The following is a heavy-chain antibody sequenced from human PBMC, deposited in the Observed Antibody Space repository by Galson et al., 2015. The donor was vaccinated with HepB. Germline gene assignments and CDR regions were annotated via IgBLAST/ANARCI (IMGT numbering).Heavy chain of an antibody. V-gene: IGHV1-3*01. Sequence: SVKVSCKASGYTFTSYAMHWVRQAPGQRLEWMGWINAGNGNTKYSQKFQGRVTITRDTSASTAYMELSSLRSEDTAVYYCARGAAIRLKGGGGTMDVWGQGTTVTVSS. CDR2: INAGNGNT. CDR1: GYTFTSYA. D-gene: IGHD2-21*02. CDR3: ARGAAIRLKGGGGTMDV. J-gene: IGHJ6*02.